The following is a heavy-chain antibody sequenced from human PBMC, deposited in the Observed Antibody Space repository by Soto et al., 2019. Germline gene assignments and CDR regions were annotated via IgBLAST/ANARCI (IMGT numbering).Heavy chain of an antibody. CDR2: IKTKSKGGTT. CDR1: GLPISNAW. J-gene: IGHJ6*02. Sequence: EVQLVESVGGFIQPGVSLRLSCAASGLPISNAWMNWVRQAPGKGLEWVGRIKTKSKGGTTDYAAAVRGRFAVSRDDSEHTLSLQIHSPKPEDRAGYYCTTGSVEGVWGQGTTVTVSS. CDR3: TTGSVEGV. V-gene: IGHV3-15*07.